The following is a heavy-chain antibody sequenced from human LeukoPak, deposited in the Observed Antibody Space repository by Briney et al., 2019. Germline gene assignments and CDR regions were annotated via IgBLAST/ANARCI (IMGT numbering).Heavy chain of an antibody. CDR1: GHTFTSYG. D-gene: IGHD6-13*01. J-gene: IGHJ5*02. CDR2: ISAYNGNT. V-gene: IGHV1-18*01. CDR3: ARVSPEGDSSSWYPGWFDP. Sequence: ASVKLSCKASGHTFTSYGISWVRQAPGQGLEWMGWISAYNGNTNYAQKLQGRVTMTTDTSTSTAYMELRSLRSDDTAVYYCARVSPEGDSSSWYPGWFDPWGQGTLVTVSS.